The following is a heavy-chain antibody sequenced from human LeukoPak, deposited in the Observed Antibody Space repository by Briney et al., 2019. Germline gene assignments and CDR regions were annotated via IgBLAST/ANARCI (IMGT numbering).Heavy chain of an antibody. CDR3: ASLPNYGDYGGNDY. D-gene: IGHD4-17*01. CDR2: IIPIFGTA. V-gene: IGHV1-69*13. Sequence: GASVKVSCKASGGTFSSYAISWVRQAPGQGLEWMGGIIPIFGTANYAQKFQGRVTITADESTSTAYMELSSLRSEDTAVYYCASLPNYGDYGGNDYWGQGTLVTVSS. CDR1: GGTFSSYA. J-gene: IGHJ4*02.